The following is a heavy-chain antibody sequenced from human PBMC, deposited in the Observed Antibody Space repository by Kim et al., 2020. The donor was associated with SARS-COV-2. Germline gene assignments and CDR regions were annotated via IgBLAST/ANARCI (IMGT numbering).Heavy chain of an antibody. CDR2: ISWNSGSI. CDR1: GFTFDDYA. Sequence: GGSLRLSCAASGFTFDDYAMHWVRQAPGKGLEWVSGISWNSGSIGYVDSVKGRFTISRDNAKNSLHLQMNSLRAEDTVLYYCAKDRSAAGGFDYWGQGTLVTGSS. D-gene: IGHD6-13*01. J-gene: IGHJ4*02. CDR3: AKDRSAAGGFDY. V-gene: IGHV3-9*01.